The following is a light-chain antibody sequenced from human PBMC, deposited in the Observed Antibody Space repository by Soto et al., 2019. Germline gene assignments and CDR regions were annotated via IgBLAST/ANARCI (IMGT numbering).Light chain of an antibody. J-gene: IGLJ1*01. CDR2: EVS. Sequence: QSALTQPASVSGSPGQSITISCTGTSSDVGGYNYVSWYQQHPGKAPKLMIYEVSNRPSGVSNRFSGSKSGNTASLTISGLQAEDEADYYFSSYTSSSTYVFXTGTKVTV. CDR1: SSDVGGYNY. V-gene: IGLV2-14*01. CDR3: SSYTSSSTYV.